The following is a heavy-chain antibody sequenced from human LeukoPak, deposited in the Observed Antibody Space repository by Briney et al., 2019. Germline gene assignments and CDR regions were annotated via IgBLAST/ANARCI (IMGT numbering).Heavy chain of an antibody. V-gene: IGHV3-53*01. CDR1: GFTVSSNC. J-gene: IGHJ4*02. CDR3: ARKVAYGYALDY. CDR2: LCSGGST. D-gene: IGHD5-18*01. Sequence: GGSLRLSCAASGFTVSSNCMTWVRQAPGMGLEWVSVLCSGGSTYYADSVKGRFTISTDNSKNTLYLQMNSLRAEDTAVYYCARKVAYGYALDYWGQGTLVTVSS.